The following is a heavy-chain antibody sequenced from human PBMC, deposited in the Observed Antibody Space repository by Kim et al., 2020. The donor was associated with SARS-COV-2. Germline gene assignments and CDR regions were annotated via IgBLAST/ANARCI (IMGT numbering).Heavy chain of an antibody. V-gene: IGHV1-69*13. J-gene: IGHJ4*02. D-gene: IGHD6-13*01. CDR3: AREQRHSSGWFYYFDS. Sequence: SVKVSCKASGGTFSGLAISCVRQAPGQGLEWIGGIIPMLGRANYAQKFLARVTLTADESTTTVYMEVNSLRSEDTGVYYCAREQRHSSGWFYYFDSWGQ. CDR1: GGTFSGLA. CDR2: IIPMLGRA.